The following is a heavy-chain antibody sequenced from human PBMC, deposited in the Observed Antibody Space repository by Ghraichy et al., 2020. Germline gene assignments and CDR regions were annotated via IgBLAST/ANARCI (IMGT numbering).Heavy chain of an antibody. V-gene: IGHV3-7*01. CDR2: IKQDGSEK. CDR1: GFTFSSYW. D-gene: IGHD4-17*01. J-gene: IGHJ4*02. CDR3: ARVGGSDDYGDYGFDY. Sequence: GGSLRLSCAASGFTFSSYWMSWVRQAPGKGLEWVANIKQDGSEKYYVDSVKGRFTISRDNAKNSLYLQMNSLRAEDTAVYYCARVGGSDDYGDYGFDYWGEGTLVTVSS.